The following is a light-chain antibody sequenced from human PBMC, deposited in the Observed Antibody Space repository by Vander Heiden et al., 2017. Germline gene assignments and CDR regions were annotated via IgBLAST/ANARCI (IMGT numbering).Light chain of an antibody. V-gene: IGKV3-20*01. J-gene: IGKJ3*01. CDR2: GAA. CDR1: QSVSSSY. Sequence: EIVLTQPPRTLPLSPGERATLSCRASQSVSSSYLAWYQQKPGQAPRILIYGAASRATGIPDRFSGSGSGTDFTLTISRLEPEDFAVYYCQQYGSSHRFTFGPGTKVDIK. CDR3: QQYGSSHRFT.